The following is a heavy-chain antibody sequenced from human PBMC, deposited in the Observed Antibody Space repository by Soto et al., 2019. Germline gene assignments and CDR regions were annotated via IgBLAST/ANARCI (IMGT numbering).Heavy chain of an antibody. Sequence: SQTLSLTCAISGDSVSSNSAAWNWIRQSPSRGLEWLGRTYYRSKWYNDYAVSVKSRITINPDTSKNQFSLQLNSVTPEDTAVYYCAREGIFEQQLEVEYYYGMDVWGKGTTVTVDS. CDR3: AREGIFEQQLEVEYYYGMDV. CDR2: TYYRSKWYN. V-gene: IGHV6-1*01. CDR1: GDSVSSNSAA. J-gene: IGHJ6*04. D-gene: IGHD6-13*01.